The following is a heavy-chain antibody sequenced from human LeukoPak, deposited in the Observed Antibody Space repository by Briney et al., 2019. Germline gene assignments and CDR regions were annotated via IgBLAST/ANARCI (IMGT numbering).Heavy chain of an antibody. CDR2: IIPILGIA. D-gene: IGHD2-2*01. J-gene: IGHJ5*02. Sequence: SVKVSCKASGGTFSSYAISWARQAPGQGLEWMGRIIPILGIANYAQKSQGRVTITADKSTSTAYMELSSLRSEDTAVYYCARSGVPAAYNWFDPWGQGTLVTVSS. CDR3: ARSGVPAAYNWFDP. V-gene: IGHV1-69*04. CDR1: GGTFSSYA.